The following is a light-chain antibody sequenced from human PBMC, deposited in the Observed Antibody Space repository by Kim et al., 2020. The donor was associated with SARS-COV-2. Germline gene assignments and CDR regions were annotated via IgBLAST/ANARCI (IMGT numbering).Light chain of an antibody. V-gene: IGLV4-69*01. J-gene: IGLJ2*01. Sequence: QPVLTQSPSASASLGASVKLTCTLSSGHSSYAIAWHQQQPEKGPRYLMKLNSDGSHSKGGGIPDRFSGSSSGAERYLTISSLQSEDEADYYCQTWGTGIHVVFGGGTQLTVL. CDR3: QTWGTGIHVV. CDR1: SGHSSYA. CDR2: LNSDGSH.